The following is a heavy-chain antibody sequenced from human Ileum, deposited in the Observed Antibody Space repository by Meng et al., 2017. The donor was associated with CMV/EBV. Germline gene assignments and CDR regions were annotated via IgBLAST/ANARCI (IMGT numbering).Heavy chain of an antibody. D-gene: IGHD2-2*01. J-gene: IGHJ4*02. CDR2: IYSGDGRA. CDR1: GFTFSTYA. V-gene: IGHV3-23*03. CDR3: AADIVVVPRSRFY. Sequence: GESLKISCAASGFTFSTYAMSWVRQAPGKGLEWVSLIYSGDGRAYYAVSVEGRFTISRDDSKNTLYLQMNSLGVEDTAVYYCAADIVVVPRSRFYWGQGTLVTVSS.